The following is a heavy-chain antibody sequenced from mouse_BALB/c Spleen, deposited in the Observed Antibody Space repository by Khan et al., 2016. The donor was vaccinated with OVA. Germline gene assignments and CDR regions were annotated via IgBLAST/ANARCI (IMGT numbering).Heavy chain of an antibody. J-gene: IGHJ1*01. V-gene: IGHV5-17*02. CDR3: ARSGGNFHWYFDV. D-gene: IGHD2-1*01. CDR1: GFTFSSFG. Sequence: EVELVESGGGLVQPGGSRKLSCAASGFTFSSFGIHWVRQAPKKGLEWVAYISSGSSTIYYVDTVKGRFTISRDIPKNTLFLQMTRLRSEDTAMYYCARSGGNFHWYFDVWGEGTSVTVSS. CDR2: ISSGSSTI.